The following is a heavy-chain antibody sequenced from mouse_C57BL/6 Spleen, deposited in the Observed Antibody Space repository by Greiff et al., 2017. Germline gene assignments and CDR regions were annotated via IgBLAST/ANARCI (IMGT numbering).Heavy chain of an antibody. D-gene: IGHD1-1*01. CDR3: ARTPTVAGYFDV. Sequence: GLEWIGNIDPSDSETHYNQKFKDKATLTVDKSSSTAYMQLSSLTSEDSAVYYCARTPTVAGYFDVWGTGTTVTVSS. CDR2: IDPSDSET. J-gene: IGHJ1*03. V-gene: IGHV1-52*01.